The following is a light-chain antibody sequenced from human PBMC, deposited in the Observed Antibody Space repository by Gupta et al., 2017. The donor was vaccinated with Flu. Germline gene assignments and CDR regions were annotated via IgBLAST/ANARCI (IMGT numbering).Light chain of an antibody. Sequence: QSALTQPRSVSASPGPSVTFSCTGTTSDVGGYDYVPWYQHHPGKAPKLMIYNVNQRPSGVPDRFSGSKSGNTASLTIFGLQAEDEADYYCCSYAGSYSYIFGSGTSVSVL. CDR1: TSDVGGYDY. CDR2: NVN. J-gene: IGLJ1*01. CDR3: CSYAGSYSYI. V-gene: IGLV2-11*01.